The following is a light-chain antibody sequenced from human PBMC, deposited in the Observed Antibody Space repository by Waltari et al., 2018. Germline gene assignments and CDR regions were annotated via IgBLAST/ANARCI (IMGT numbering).Light chain of an antibody. V-gene: IGKV4-1*01. Sequence: IVMTQFPDSLAVSLGETATINCRSSQSLFYTSNTKDYLGWYQQKPGLPPKLRIYWASTRESGVPARFSGSGSVTDFTLTISSLQAEDVAVYYCLQYFDASRTFGQGTKLEIK. J-gene: IGKJ2*01. CDR2: WAS. CDR3: LQYFDASRT. CDR1: QSLFYTSNTKDY.